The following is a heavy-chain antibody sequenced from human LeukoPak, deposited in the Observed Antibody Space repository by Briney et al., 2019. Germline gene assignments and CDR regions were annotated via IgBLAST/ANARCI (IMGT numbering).Heavy chain of an antibody. CDR2: INQDGSEK. J-gene: IGHJ4*02. CDR1: GFTFSNFW. Sequence: GGSLRLSCAASGFTFSNFWMSWVRQAPGKGLGWVANINQDGSEKNYVDSVKGRFTISRDSAKNSLYLQMDSLRVEDTAIYYCARCSGWAFKNWGQGTLVTVSS. D-gene: IGHD6-19*01. CDR3: ARCSGWAFKN. V-gene: IGHV3-7*01.